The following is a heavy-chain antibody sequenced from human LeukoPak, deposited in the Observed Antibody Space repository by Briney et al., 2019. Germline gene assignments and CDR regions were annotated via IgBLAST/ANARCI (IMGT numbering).Heavy chain of an antibody. CDR2: IYYSGST. J-gene: IGHJ4*02. CDR3: ARDQSGSYFDY. V-gene: IGHV4-39*07. D-gene: IGHD1-26*01. Sequence: SETLSLTCTVSGGSISSSSYYWGWIRRPPGKGLEWIGSIYYSGSTYYNPSLKSRVTISVDTSKNQFSLKLSSVTAADTAVYYCARDQSGSYFDYWGQGTLVTVSS. CDR1: GGSISSSSYY.